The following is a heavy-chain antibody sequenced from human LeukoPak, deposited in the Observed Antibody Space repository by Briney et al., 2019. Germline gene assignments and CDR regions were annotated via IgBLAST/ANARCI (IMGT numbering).Heavy chain of an antibody. CDR3: TTQRYYYDSSDFDY. Sequence: GGSLRLSCAASGFTLSSYSMNWVRQAPGKGPEWVGRIKSKTDGGTTDYAAPVKGRFIISRDDSKNTLYLQMNSLKTEDTAVYYCTTQRYYYDSSDFDYWGQGTLVTVSS. CDR1: GFTLSSYS. J-gene: IGHJ4*02. CDR2: IKSKTDGGTT. D-gene: IGHD3-22*01. V-gene: IGHV3-15*01.